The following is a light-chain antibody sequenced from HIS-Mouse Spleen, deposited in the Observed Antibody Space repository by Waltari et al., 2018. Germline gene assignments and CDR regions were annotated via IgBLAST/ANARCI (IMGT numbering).Light chain of an antibody. Sequence: QSALTQPASVSGSPGQSITISCPGTSSYVGGYTNFSWYQQHPAKAPKLIIYDVSNRPSGVSNRFSGSKSGNTASLTISGLQAEDEADYYCSSYTSSSTYVFGTGTKVTVL. J-gene: IGLJ1*01. CDR3: SSYTSSSTYV. CDR1: SSYVGGYTN. CDR2: DVS. V-gene: IGLV2-14*03.